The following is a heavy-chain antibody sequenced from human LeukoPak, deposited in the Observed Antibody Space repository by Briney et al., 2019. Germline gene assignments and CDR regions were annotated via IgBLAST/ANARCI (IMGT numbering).Heavy chain of an antibody. CDR3: AKPQAGLFWSSFDY. V-gene: IGHV3-30*18. CDR1: GFTFSSYG. J-gene: IGHJ4*02. Sequence: GRSLRLSCAASGFTFSSYGMHWVRQAPGKGLEWVAVISYDGSNKYYADSVKGRFTISRDNSKNTLYLQMNSQRAEDTAVYYCAKPQAGLFWSSFDYWGQGTLVTVSS. CDR2: ISYDGSNK. D-gene: IGHD3-9*01.